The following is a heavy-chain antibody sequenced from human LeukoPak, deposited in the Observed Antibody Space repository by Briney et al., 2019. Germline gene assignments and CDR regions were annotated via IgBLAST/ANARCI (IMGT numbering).Heavy chain of an antibody. D-gene: IGHD3-22*01. CDR1: GYTLTVYY. J-gene: IGHJ4*02. Sequence: GASVKVSCKASGYTLTVYYIHWLRQAPGQGPEWIGWMNPNSGGTKYAQKFQGRVTMTRVTSISTTYMELSRLTSDDTAVYYCARHLASQQWLSYWGQGALVTVSS. CDR3: ARHLASQQWLSY. V-gene: IGHV1-2*02. CDR2: MNPNSGGT.